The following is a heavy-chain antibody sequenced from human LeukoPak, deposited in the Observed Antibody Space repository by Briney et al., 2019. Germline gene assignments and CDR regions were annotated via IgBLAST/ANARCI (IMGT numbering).Heavy chain of an antibody. CDR3: ARSYSSGWCGQYFDY. V-gene: IGHV4-39*01. J-gene: IGHJ4*02. CDR2: IYYSGST. D-gene: IGHD6-19*01. Sequence: PSETLSLTCTVSGGSISSSSYYWGWIRQPPGKGLEWIGSIYYSGSTYYNPSLKSRVTISVDTSKNQFSLKLSSVTAADTAVYYCARSYSSGWCGQYFDYWGQGTLVTVSS. CDR1: GGSISSSSYY.